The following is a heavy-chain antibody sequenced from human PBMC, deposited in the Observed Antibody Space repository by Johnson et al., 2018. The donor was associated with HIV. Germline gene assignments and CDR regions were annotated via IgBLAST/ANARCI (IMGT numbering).Heavy chain of an antibody. CDR2: ISYDGSNK. Sequence: QVQLVESGGGVVQPGRSLRLSCAASGFTFSSYAMHWVRQAPGKGLEWVAVISYDGSNKYYADSVKGRFTISRDNSKNTLYLQMHSLRPEDTAVYYCATIWPGNFACDIWGQGTVVTVSS. V-gene: IGHV3-30*14. CDR1: GFTFSSYA. D-gene: IGHD2-2*02. CDR3: ATIWPGNFACDI. J-gene: IGHJ3*02.